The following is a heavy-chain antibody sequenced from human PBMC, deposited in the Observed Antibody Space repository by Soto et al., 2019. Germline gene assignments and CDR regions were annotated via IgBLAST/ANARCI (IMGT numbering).Heavy chain of an antibody. CDR3: TSSINSQPLGVVIILPPYYGMDV. Sequence: PGGSLRLSCAASGFTFSGSAMHWVRQASGKGLEWVGRIRSKANSYATAYAASVKGRFTISRDDSKNTAYLQMNSLKTEDTAVYYCTSSINSQPLGVVIILPPYYGMDVWGQGTTVTVSS. J-gene: IGHJ6*02. D-gene: IGHD3-3*01. CDR2: IRSKANSYAT. CDR1: GFTFSGSA. V-gene: IGHV3-73*01.